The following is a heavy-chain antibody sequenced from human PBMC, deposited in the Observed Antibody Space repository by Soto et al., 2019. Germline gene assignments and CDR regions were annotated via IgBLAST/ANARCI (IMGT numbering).Heavy chain of an antibody. CDR3: ARSNREGITGTTWLYYFDY. J-gene: IGHJ4*02. CDR1: GGSFSGYY. V-gene: IGHV4-34*01. Sequence: QVQLQQWGAGLLKPSETLSLTCAVYGGSFSGYYWRWIRQPPGKGLEWIGEINHSGSTNYNPSLKSRVPXSXDPXKNQFSLKLSSVTAADTAVYYCARSNREGITGTTWLYYFDYWGQGTLVTVSS. D-gene: IGHD1-20*01. CDR2: INHSGST.